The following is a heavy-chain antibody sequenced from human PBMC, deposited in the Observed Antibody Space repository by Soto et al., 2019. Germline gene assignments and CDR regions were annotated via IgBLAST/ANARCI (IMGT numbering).Heavy chain of an antibody. D-gene: IGHD2-15*01. CDR3: ARRGRGRKGMEV. V-gene: IGHV5-51*01. J-gene: IGHJ6*02. CDR1: GHIFTNYC. CDR2: IYPVDSDT. Sequence: PGDSLNISCKFSGHIFTNYCIFFVRQMPGKCLEWMGIIYPVDSDTRYSPSFQGHVTISADKSISNAYLQWSSLKASDTSIYYCARRGRGRKGMEVWGQRTTVTVSS.